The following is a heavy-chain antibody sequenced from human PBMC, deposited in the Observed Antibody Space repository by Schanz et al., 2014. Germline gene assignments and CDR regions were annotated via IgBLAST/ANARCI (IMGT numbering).Heavy chain of an antibody. Sequence: EAHLVESGGGLVKPGGSLTLSCAASRFTVTNAWMSWVRQAPGKGLEWLSVISASGGDTYYADSVKGRFTISRDNAKNTLYLQMNSLRAEDTAVYYCARPALWFGDNCFDPWGQGTLVTVAS. CDR3: ARPALWFGDNCFDP. CDR2: ISASGGDT. V-gene: IGHV3-23*04. CDR1: RFTVTNAW. J-gene: IGHJ5*02. D-gene: IGHD3-10*01.